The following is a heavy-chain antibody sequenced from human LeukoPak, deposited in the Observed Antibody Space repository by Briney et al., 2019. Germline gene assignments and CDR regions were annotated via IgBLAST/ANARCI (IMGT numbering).Heavy chain of an antibody. Sequence: ASVKVSCKASGSTFTSYYMHWVRQAPGQGLELMGIINPNGGSTSYAQKFQSRVTMTRDMSTSKLYMELRSSMSEDEAVLYCSGEYSSSSNSRDDAFDIWGQGTMFTVSS. CDR1: GSTFTSYY. CDR3: SGEYSSSSNSRDDAFDI. D-gene: IGHD6-6*01. V-gene: IGHV1-46*01. J-gene: IGHJ3*02. CDR2: INPNGGST.